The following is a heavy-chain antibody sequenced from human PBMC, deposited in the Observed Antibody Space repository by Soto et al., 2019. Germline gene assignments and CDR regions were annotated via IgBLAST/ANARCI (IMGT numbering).Heavy chain of an antibody. CDR2: IKQDGSEK. CDR1: GFTFSSYW. CDR3: ARDLTLGWYGSLPGY. D-gene: IGHD6-19*01. V-gene: IGHV3-7*03. Sequence: GGSLRLSCAASGFTFSSYWMSLVRQAPGKGLEWVANIKQDGSEKYYVDSVKGRFTISRDNAKNSLYLQMNSLRAEDTAVYYCARDLTLGWYGSLPGYWGQGTLVTVSS. J-gene: IGHJ4*02.